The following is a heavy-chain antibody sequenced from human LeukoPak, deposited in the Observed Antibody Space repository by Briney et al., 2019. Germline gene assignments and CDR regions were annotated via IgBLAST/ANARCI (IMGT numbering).Heavy chain of an antibody. J-gene: IGHJ4*02. CDR2: INHSGST. CDR3: ARAGRNSNPYFDY. D-gene: IGHD1-14*01. Sequence: PSETLSLTCAVYGGSFSGYYWSGIRQPPGKGLEWIGEINHSGSTNYNPSLKSRVTISVDTSKNQFSLKLSSVTAADTAVYYCARAGRNSNPYFDYWGQGTLVTVSS. V-gene: IGHV4-34*01. CDR1: GGSFSGYY.